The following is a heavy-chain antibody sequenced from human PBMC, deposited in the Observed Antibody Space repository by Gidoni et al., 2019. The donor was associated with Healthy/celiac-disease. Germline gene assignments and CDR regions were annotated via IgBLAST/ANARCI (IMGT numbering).Heavy chain of an antibody. CDR3: TTDEVYGGNL. CDR1: GFTFSNAW. CDR2: IKSKTDGGTT. Sequence: EVQLVESGGGLVKPGGSLRLYCAASGFTFSNAWMNWVRQAPGKGLEWGGRIKSKTDGGTTDYAAPVKGRFTISRDDSKNTLYLQMNSLKTEDTAVYYCTTDEVYGGNLWGQGTLVTVSS. D-gene: IGHD4-17*01. J-gene: IGHJ5*02. V-gene: IGHV3-15*07.